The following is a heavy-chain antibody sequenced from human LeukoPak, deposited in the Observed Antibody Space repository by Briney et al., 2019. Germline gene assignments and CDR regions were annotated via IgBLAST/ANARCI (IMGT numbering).Heavy chain of an antibody. CDR2: IRYDGSNK. CDR3: AKDQKYYDFWTGADY. Sequence: PGGSLRLSCAASGFTFSSYGMHWVRQAPGKGLEWVSFIRYDGSNKYYADSVKGRFTISRDNSKNTLYLQMNSLRAEDTAVYYCAKDQKYYDFWTGADYWGQGTLVTVSS. J-gene: IGHJ4*02. D-gene: IGHD3-3*01. V-gene: IGHV3-30*02. CDR1: GFTFSSYG.